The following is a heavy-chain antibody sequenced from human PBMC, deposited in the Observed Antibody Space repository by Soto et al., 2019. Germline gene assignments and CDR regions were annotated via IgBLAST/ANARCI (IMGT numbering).Heavy chain of an antibody. D-gene: IGHD3-3*01. J-gene: IGHJ4*02. CDR3: ARECDFWSGYNFFDY. V-gene: IGHV3-74*01. CDR1: GFTSSSYW. CDR2: INSDGSST. Sequence: EVQLVESGGGLVQPGGSLRLSCAASGFTSSSYWMHWVRQAPGKGLVWVSRINSDGSSTSYADSVKGRFTISRDNAKNTLYLQMNSLRAEDTAVYYCARECDFWSGYNFFDYWGQGTLVTVSS.